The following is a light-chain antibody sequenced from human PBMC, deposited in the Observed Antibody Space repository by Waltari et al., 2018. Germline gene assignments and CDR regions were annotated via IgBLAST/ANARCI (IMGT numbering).Light chain of an antibody. CDR1: QSVLYTSNNKNC. CDR2: GAS. J-gene: IGKJ1*01. CDR3: QQYYSRPQT. V-gene: IGKV4-1*01. Sequence: DIVMTQSPDSLAVSLGQSATINCKSSQSVLYTSNNKNCLAWYQQKPGQPPKLLISGASTRESGVPDRFSGSGSGTDFTLTISSLQAEDVAIYYCQQYYSRPQTFGQGTKVEIK.